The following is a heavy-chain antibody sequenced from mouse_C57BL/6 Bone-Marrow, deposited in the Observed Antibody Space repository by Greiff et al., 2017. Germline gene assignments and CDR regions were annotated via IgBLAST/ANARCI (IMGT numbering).Heavy chain of an antibody. CDR1: GFSLTSYG. CDR3: ARQEINYYYAMDY. Sequence: VKLQESGPGLVAPSQSLSITCTVSGFSLTSYGVHWVRQPPGKGLEWLVVIWSDGSTTYNSALKSRLSISKDNSKSQVFLKMNSLQTDDTAMYYCARQEINYYYAMDYWGQGTSVTVSS. CDR2: IWSDGST. J-gene: IGHJ4*01. V-gene: IGHV2-6*03.